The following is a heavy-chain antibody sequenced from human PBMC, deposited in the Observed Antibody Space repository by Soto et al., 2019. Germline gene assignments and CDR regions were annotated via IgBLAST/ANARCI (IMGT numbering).Heavy chain of an antibody. Sequence: QVQLQESGPGLVKPSGTLSLTCAVSGDSINSTDWWNWVRQSPGKGLEWIGEIYHGGNIYYNPSLKRPVTLSLDKSKNQFSLNLFYVTAADKAVYYWARGHAYSAYVAFDYWGQGALVTVSS. CDR3: ARGHAYSAYVAFDY. CDR2: IYHGGNI. J-gene: IGHJ4*02. V-gene: IGHV4-4*02. CDR1: GDSINSTDW. D-gene: IGHD3-16*01.